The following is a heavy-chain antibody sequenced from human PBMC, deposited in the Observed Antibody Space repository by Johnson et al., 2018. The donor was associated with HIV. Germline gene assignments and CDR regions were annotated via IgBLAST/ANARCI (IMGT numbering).Heavy chain of an antibody. CDR2: IRYDGSNK. V-gene: IGHV3-30*02. CDR1: GFTFSSYG. J-gene: IGHJ3*02. CDR3: ARELEFGDLRKNDAFDI. D-gene: IGHD4-17*01. Sequence: QMLLVESGGGVVQPGGSLRLSCAASGFTFSSYGMHWVRQAPGKGLEWVAFIRYDGSNKYYADSVKGRFTISRDNSKNTLYLQMNSLRAEDTAVYYCARELEFGDLRKNDAFDIWGQGTMVTVSS.